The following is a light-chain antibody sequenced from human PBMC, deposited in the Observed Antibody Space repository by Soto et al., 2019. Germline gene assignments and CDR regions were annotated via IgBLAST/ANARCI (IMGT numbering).Light chain of an antibody. J-gene: IGKJ4*01. Sequence: EIVLTQSPATLSLSPGERATLSCRASQSISSDLGWYQQKSGQSPRLLIFDASKRATGIPARFSGSGSGTDFTLTISSLEPEDFAVYFCQQSSNWPLTFGGGTKVEI. V-gene: IGKV3-11*01. CDR3: QQSSNWPLT. CDR1: QSISSD. CDR2: DAS.